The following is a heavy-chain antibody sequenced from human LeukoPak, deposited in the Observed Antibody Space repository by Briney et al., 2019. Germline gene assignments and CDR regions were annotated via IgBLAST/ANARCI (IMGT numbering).Heavy chain of an antibody. J-gene: IGHJ4*02. CDR2: ISSNGGNT. D-gene: IGHD1-26*01. Sequence: GGSLRLSCAASGFRFSSYAMHWVRQAPGKGLGYVSAISSNGGNTYYADSVKGRFTISRDNSKNTLYLQMSSLRDEDTAVYYCVRIVGATYFDYWGQGTLVTVSS. CDR1: GFRFSSYA. CDR3: VRIVGATYFDY. V-gene: IGHV3-64D*09.